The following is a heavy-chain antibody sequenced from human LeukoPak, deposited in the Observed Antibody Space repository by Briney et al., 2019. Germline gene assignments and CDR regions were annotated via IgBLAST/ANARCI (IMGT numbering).Heavy chain of an antibody. V-gene: IGHV5-51*01. CDR2: IYPGDSDI. J-gene: IGHJ3*02. Sequence: GAAPQISFKGSGYRFTNYWIGWGRPMPGKGLEWMGIIYPGDSDIRYSPSFQGQVTISADKSISTAYLQWSSLKASDTAMYYCASGIISARVFAAFDIWGQGTMVTVSS. CDR3: ASGIISARVFAAFDI. D-gene: IGHD6-6*01. CDR1: GYRFTNYW.